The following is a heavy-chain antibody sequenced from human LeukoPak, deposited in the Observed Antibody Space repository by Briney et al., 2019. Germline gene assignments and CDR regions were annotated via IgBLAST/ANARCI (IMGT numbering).Heavy chain of an antibody. Sequence: GGSLRLSCAASGFTFSSYWMSWVRQAPGKALEWVANIKQDGSEKYYVDSVKGRFTISRDNAKNSLYLQMNSLRAEDTAVYYCVGSGTYGANWFDPWGQGTLVTVSS. D-gene: IGHD3-10*01. CDR2: IKQDGSEK. CDR3: VGSGTYGANWFDP. V-gene: IGHV3-7*01. J-gene: IGHJ5*02. CDR1: GFTFSSYW.